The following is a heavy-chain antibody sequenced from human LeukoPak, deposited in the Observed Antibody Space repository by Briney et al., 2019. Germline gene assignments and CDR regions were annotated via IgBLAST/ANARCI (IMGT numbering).Heavy chain of an antibody. V-gene: IGHV4-39*01. CDR3: ARQTGGYCSGTTCYTYDY. CDR2: IYYTGYT. Sequence: SETLSLTCGVSGYSISTTSHYWGWIRQPPGKGLEWIGSIYYTGYTFYNPSLKSRVTMSVDTSKNQFSLKLTSVTAADTAVYYCARQTGGYCSGTTCYTYDYWGQGTLVTVSS. D-gene: IGHD2-2*02. CDR1: GYSISTTSHY. J-gene: IGHJ4*02.